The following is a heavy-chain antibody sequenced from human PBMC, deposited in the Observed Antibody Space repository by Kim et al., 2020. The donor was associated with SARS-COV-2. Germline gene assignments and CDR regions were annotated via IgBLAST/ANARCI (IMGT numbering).Heavy chain of an antibody. CDR2: T. Sequence: TNYHPSLKSRVTISVDTSKNQFSLKLSSVTAADTAVYYCARAGYSRAFDYWGQGTLVTVSS. J-gene: IGHJ4*02. D-gene: IGHD6-13*01. CDR3: ARAGYSRAFDY. V-gene: IGHV4-34*01.